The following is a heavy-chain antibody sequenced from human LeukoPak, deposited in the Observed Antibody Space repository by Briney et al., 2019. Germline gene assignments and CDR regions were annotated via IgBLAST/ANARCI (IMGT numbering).Heavy chain of an antibody. D-gene: IGHD3-22*01. J-gene: IGHJ2*01. V-gene: IGHV3-7*01. Sequence: PGGSLRLSCAASGFTFSSYWMSWVRQAPGKGLEWVANIKQDGSEKYYVDSVKGRFTISRDNAENSLYLQMNSLRAEDTAVYYCARDVVVVLLRYFDLWGRGTLVTVSS. CDR2: IKQDGSEK. CDR1: GFTFSSYW. CDR3: ARDVVVVLLRYFDL.